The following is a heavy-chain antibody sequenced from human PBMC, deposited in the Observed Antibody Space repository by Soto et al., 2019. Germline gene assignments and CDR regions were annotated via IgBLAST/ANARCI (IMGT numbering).Heavy chain of an antibody. J-gene: IGHJ6*02. CDR2: IYSGGST. D-gene: IGHD7-27*01. CDR3: ARGSNPIGYYYYGMEV. Sequence: EVQLVETGGGLIQPGGSLRLSCAASGFTVSSNYMSWVRQAPGKGLEWVSVIYSGGSTYYADSVKGRFTISRDNSKNTLYLQMNSLRAWDKAVYYCARGSNPIGYYYYGMEVWGQGTTVTVSS. CDR1: GFTVSSNY. V-gene: IGHV3-53*02.